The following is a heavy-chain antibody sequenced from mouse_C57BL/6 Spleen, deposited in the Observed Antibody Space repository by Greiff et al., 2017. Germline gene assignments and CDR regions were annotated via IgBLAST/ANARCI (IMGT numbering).Heavy chain of an antibody. CDR1: GYTFTSYW. CDR3: APLYDYDVVYFDV. V-gene: IGHV1-61*01. CDR2: IYPSDSET. J-gene: IGHJ1*03. Sequence: QVQLQQPGAELVRPGSSVKLSCKASGYTFTSYWMDWVKQRPGQGLEWIGNIYPSDSETHYNQKFKDKATLTVDKSSSTAYMQLSSLTSEDSAVYYCAPLYDYDVVYFDVWGTGTTVTVSS. D-gene: IGHD2-4*01.